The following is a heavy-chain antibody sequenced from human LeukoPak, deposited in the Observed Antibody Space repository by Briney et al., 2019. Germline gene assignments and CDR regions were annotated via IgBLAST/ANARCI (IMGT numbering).Heavy chain of an antibody. D-gene: IGHD3-3*01. CDR2: IRYDGSNK. CDR1: GFAFSSYG. CDR3: AKGDVHYDFWSGYHKTS. J-gene: IGHJ5*02. Sequence: GRSLRLSCAASGFAFSSYGMHWVRQAPGKGLEWVAFIRYDGSNKYYADSVKGRFTISRDNSKNTLYLQMNSLRAEDTAVYYCAKGDVHYDFWSGYHKTSWGQGTLVTVSS. V-gene: IGHV3-30*02.